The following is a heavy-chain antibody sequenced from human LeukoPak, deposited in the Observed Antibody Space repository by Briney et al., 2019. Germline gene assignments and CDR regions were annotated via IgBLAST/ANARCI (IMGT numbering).Heavy chain of an antibody. CDR2: IYYSGST. D-gene: IGHD3-22*01. V-gene: IGHV4-59*08. Sequence: SETLSLTCTVSGGSISSYYWSWIRQPPGKGLEWIGYIYYSGSTNYNPSLKSRVTISVDTSKNQFSLKLSSVTAADTAVYYCARRSPAYYYDSSGYSYYFDYWGQGTLVTVSS. J-gene: IGHJ4*02. CDR3: ARRSPAYYYDSSGYSYYFDY. CDR1: GGSISSYY.